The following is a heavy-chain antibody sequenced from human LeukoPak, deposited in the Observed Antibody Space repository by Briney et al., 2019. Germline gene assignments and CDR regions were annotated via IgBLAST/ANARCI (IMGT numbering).Heavy chain of an antibody. CDR3: ARESHYHYDSGGYYNNDAFEV. CDR2: IIPIFGTA. V-gene: IGHV1-69*01. D-gene: IGHD3-22*01. J-gene: IGHJ3*01. CDR1: GGTFISYA. Sequence: SSVTVSCKASGGTFISYAISGVRQAPGQGLEWMGGIIPIFGTANYAQKFQGRVTITADESTSTALIELSSLRSEDTVLYYGARESHYHYDSGGYYNNDAFEVQGQVAMVTVSS.